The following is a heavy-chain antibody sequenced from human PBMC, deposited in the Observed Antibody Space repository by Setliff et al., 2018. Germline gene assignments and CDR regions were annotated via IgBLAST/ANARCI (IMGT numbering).Heavy chain of an antibody. V-gene: IGHV3-23*01. Sequence: GGSLRLSCAASGFTFGDFAMTWVRQAPGKGLEWVSGIGGRGISTYYADSVKGRFIISRDNSENTLYLQMNSLRVEDTAIYYCTSLRGNTAILNWGQGTLVTVSS. CDR1: GFTFGDFA. D-gene: IGHD5-18*01. CDR2: IGGRGIST. CDR3: TSLRGNTAILN. J-gene: IGHJ4*02.